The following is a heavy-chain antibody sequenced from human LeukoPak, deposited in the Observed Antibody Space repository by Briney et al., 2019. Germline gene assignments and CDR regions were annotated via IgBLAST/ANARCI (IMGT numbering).Heavy chain of an antibody. D-gene: IGHD4-11*01. V-gene: IGHV3-48*01. CDR3: ARDDDYSNYYYYYMDV. J-gene: IGHJ6*03. CDR1: GFTFSSYS. Sequence: PGGSLRLSCAASGFTFSSYSMNWVRQAAGKGLEWVSYISSSRSTINYADSVKGRFTISRDNAKNSLYLQMNSLRVEDTAVYYCARDDDYSNYYYYYMDVWGKGTTVTVSS. CDR2: ISSSRSTI.